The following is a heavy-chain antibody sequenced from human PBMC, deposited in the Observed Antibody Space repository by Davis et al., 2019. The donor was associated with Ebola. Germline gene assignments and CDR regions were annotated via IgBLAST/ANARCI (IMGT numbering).Heavy chain of an antibody. V-gene: IGHV3-21*01. J-gene: IGHJ4*02. CDR1: GFTFGSNS. D-gene: IGHD3-16*02. CDR2: ISTLSSYK. CDR3: ARDNDYIWGSYRYDY. Sequence: GESLKISCAASGFTFGSNSMNWVRQAPGKGLEWVSSISTLSSYKYYADSVQGRFTISRDNAKNSLYLQMNSLRAEDTAVYYCARDNDYIWGSYRYDYWGQGTLVTVSS.